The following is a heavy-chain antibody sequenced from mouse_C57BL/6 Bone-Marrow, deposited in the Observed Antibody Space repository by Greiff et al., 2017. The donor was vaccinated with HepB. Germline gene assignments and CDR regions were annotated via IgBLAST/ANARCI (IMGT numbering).Heavy chain of an antibody. CDR3: ARQGLYYGSSHWYFDV. CDR2: ISSGGSYT. V-gene: IGHV5-6*01. J-gene: IGHJ1*03. CDR1: GFTFSSYG. D-gene: IGHD1-1*01. Sequence: EVQGVESGGDLVKPGGSLKLSCAASGFTFSSYGMSWVRQTPDKRLEWVATISSGGSYTYYPDSVKGRFTISRDNAKNTLYLQMSSLKSEDTAMYYCARQGLYYGSSHWYFDVWGTGTTVTVSS.